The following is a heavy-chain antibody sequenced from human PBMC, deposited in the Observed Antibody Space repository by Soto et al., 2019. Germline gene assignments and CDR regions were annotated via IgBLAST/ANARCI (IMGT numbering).Heavy chain of an antibody. CDR2: IDPSDSYT. Sequence: GESLKISCKGSGYSFTSYWIGWVRQMPGKGLEWMGRIDPSDSYTDYSPSFQGHVTFSGDKSISTVYLQWSSLQASDTAMYYCARLSPGYNDYWGQGTLVTVSS. CDR3: ARLSPGYNDY. CDR1: GYSFTSYW. V-gene: IGHV5-10-1*01. J-gene: IGHJ4*02. D-gene: IGHD1-20*01.